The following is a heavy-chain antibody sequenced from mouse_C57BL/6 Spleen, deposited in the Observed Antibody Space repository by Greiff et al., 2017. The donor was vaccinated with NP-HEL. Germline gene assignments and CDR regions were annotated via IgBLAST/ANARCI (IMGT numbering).Heavy chain of an antibody. CDR1: GFSLSTFGMG. D-gene: IGHD3-2*02. J-gene: IGHJ2*01. V-gene: IGHV8-8*01. CDR3: ARIPQGSSGYDPDD. CDR2: IWWDDDK. Sequence: QVTLKVSGPGILQPSQTLSLTCSFSGFSLSTFGMGVGWIRQPSGMGLEWLVHIWWDDDKYYNPALKSRLTNTKDTSKNQVFLKIANVDTADTATYYCARIPQGSSGYDPDDWGQGTTLTVAS.